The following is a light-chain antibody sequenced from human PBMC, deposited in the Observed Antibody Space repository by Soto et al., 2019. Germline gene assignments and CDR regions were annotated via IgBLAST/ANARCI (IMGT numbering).Light chain of an antibody. Sequence: QSALTQPASVSGSPRQSITISCTRTSSDVGSYDLVSWYQQHPGKAPKLIIYDVSKRPSGVSSRFSGSKSGNTASLTISGLQAEDEADYYCCSYAGSTTYVFGTGTKLTVL. CDR1: SSDVGSYDL. CDR3: CSYAGSTTYV. J-gene: IGLJ1*01. V-gene: IGLV2-23*02. CDR2: DVS.